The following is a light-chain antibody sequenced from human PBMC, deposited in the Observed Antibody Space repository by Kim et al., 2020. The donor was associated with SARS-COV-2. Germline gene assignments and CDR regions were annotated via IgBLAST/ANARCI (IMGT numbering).Light chain of an antibody. CDR3: SSYPSSSTRV. CDR2: DVS. CDR1: SSDIGGYNY. J-gene: IGLJ3*02. Sequence: GQSVSISCSGSSSDIGGYNYVSCYQHHAGNAPNLMFYDVSRRPSGVSNRFAGCKSGNTASLTICGLQDEDEADYYCSSYPSSSTRVFGGGTQLTVL. V-gene: IGLV2-14*03.